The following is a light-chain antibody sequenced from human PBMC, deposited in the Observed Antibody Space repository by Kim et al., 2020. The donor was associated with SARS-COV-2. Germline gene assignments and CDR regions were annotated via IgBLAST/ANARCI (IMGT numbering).Light chain of an antibody. Sequence: EIVLTQSPATLSLSPGERATLSCRASQSVSSYLAWYQQKPGQAPRLLIYDASNRAIGVPARFSGGGSGTDFTLTISSLEPEDFAVYYCQQRTNWPPSITFGPGTRLEIK. J-gene: IGKJ5*01. CDR2: DAS. V-gene: IGKV3-11*01. CDR1: QSVSSY. CDR3: QQRTNWPPSIT.